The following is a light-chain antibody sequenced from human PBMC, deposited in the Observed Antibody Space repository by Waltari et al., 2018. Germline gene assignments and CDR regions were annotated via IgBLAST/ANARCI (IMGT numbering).Light chain of an antibody. CDR3: YSSDTTGLRV. CDR2: EDT. J-gene: IGLJ1*01. CDR1: ELPRKY. V-gene: IGLV3-10*01. Sequence: SYELTQPPSVSVSPGQTARITCSGHELPRKYAYWFQQKSGQAPGMVIYEDTKRPSGIPARFSGSSSGTVATLTITGAQVDDEADYYCYSSDTTGLRVFGGGTTVVVL.